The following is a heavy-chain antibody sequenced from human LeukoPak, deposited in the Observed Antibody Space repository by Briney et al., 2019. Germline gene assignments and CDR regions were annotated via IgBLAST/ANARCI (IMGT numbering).Heavy chain of an antibody. CDR3: AKKRAMDDYYDSSGYPYALDY. CDR1: GFTLSNYA. D-gene: IGHD3-22*01. J-gene: IGHJ4*02. CDR2: ISASGDGT. Sequence: GGSLRLSCAATGFTLSNYAMSWVRQAPGRGLEWVSAISASGDGTYYADSVKGRFIISRDNSKNTLYLQMNSLRAKDTALYYCAKKRAMDDYYDSSGYPYALDYWGQGTLVTVSS. V-gene: IGHV3-23*01.